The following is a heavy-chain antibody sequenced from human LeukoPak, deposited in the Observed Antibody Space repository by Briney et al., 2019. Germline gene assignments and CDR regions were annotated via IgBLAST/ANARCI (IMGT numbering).Heavy chain of an antibody. J-gene: IGHJ4*02. D-gene: IGHD4-17*01. CDR3: ARQATVTTYYFDY. V-gene: IGHV3-30-3*01. Sequence: GGSLRLSCAASGFTFSSYAMHWVRQAPGKGLEWVAVISYDGSNKYYADSVKGRFTISRDNSKNTLYLQMNSLRAEDTAVYYCARQATVTTYYFDYWGQGTLVTVSS. CDR2: ISYDGSNK. CDR1: GFTFSSYA.